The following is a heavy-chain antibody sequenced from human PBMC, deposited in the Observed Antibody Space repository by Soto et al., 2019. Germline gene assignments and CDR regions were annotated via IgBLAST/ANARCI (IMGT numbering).Heavy chain of an antibody. CDR3: ARDTPPQVDYYYYYMDV. J-gene: IGHJ6*03. D-gene: IGHD1-26*01. Sequence: ASVKVSCKASGYTFTSYGISWVRQAPGQGLEWMGWISAYNGNTNYAQKLQGRVTMTTDTSTSTAYMELRSLRSDDTAVYYCARDTPPQVDYYYYYMDVWGKGTTVTVSS. CDR2: ISAYNGNT. CDR1: GYTFTSYG. V-gene: IGHV1-18*01.